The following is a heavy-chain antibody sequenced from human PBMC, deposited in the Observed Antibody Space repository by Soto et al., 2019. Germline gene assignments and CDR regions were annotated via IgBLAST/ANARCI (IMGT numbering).Heavy chain of an antibody. CDR2: IIPIFGTA. Sequence: QVQLVQSGAEVKKPGSSVKVSCKASGGTFSSSAISWVRQAPGQGLEWMGGIIPIFGTANYAQKFQGRVTITAEKSTSTAYMELSSLRSEDTAVYYCGRMFRQQLVSLGDGMDVWGQGTTVTGSS. J-gene: IGHJ6*02. CDR1: GGTFSSSA. D-gene: IGHD6-13*01. CDR3: GRMFRQQLVSLGDGMDV. V-gene: IGHV1-69*06.